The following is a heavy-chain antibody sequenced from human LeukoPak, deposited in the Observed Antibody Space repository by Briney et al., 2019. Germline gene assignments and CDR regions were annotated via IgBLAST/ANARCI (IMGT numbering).Heavy chain of an antibody. V-gene: IGHV3-48*03. CDR1: GFSFSSYE. CDR2: ISSSGSAI. Sequence: GGSLRLSCAASGFSFSSYEMNWVRQAPGKGLEWVSYISSSGSAIFYADSVKGRFTISRDNAKNSLFLQMNSLRAEDTAFYYCASKGGFDDWGQGTLVTVS. CDR3: ASKGGFDD. J-gene: IGHJ4*02. D-gene: IGHD2-15*01.